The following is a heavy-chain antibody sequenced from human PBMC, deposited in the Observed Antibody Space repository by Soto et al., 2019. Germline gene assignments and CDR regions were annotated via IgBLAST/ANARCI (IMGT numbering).Heavy chain of an antibody. CDR2: IIPILGIA. CDR3: ARDDLLGEVRY. D-gene: IGHD2-21*01. CDR1: GGTFSSYT. J-gene: IGHJ4*02. Sequence: QVQLVQAGAEVKKPGSSVKVSCKASGGTFSSYTISWVRQAPGQGLEWMGRIIPILGIANYAQKFQGRVTITADKSTSTAYMELSSLRSEDTAVYYCARDDLLGEVRYWGQGTLVTVSS. V-gene: IGHV1-69*08.